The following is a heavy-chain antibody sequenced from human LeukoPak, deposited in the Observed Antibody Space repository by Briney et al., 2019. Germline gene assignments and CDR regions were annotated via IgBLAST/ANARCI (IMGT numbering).Heavy chain of an antibody. CDR1: GYTFTGYY. CDR3: ARQKDIVVVPAAHLSLQH. D-gene: IGHD2-2*01. Sequence: ASVKVSCKASGYTFTGYYMHWVRQAPGQGLEWMGWINPNSGGTNYAQKFPGRDTMTRDTSISTAYMELSRLRSDDTAVYYCARQKDIVVVPAAHLSLQHWGQGTLVTVSS. CDR2: INPNSGGT. J-gene: IGHJ1*01. V-gene: IGHV1-2*02.